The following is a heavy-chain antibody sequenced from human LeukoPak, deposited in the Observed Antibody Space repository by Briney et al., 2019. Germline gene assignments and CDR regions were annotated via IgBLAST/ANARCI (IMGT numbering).Heavy chain of an antibody. CDR1: GGSISNYY. CDR2: IYYSGNT. J-gene: IGHJ4*02. V-gene: IGHV4-59*01. Sequence: PSETLSLTCTVSGGSISNYYWSWIRQPPGKGLEWIGYIYYSGNTNYNPSLKSRVTISVDTSKNQFSLKLSSVTAADTAVYYCARVKEGYSYGRAYFDYWGQGTLVTVSS. CDR3: ARVKEGYSYGRAYFDY. D-gene: IGHD5-18*01.